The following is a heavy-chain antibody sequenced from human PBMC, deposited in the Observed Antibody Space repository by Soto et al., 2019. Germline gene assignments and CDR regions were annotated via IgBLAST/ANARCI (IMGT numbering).Heavy chain of an antibody. V-gene: IGHV3-11*01. D-gene: IGHD6-13*01. CDR3: ARRAAGGRNFDC. Sequence: QVELVESGGGLVKPGGSLRLSCAASGFTFSDYYMTWIRQAPGKGLEWVSYISSSGSAIYYADSVKGRFTISRDNAKNSLYLQMNSLRADDTAVYYCARRAAGGRNFDCWGQGTLVTVSS. CDR1: GFTFSDYY. CDR2: ISSSGSAI. J-gene: IGHJ4*02.